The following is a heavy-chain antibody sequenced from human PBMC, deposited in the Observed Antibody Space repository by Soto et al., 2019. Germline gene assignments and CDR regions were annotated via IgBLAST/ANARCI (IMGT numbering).Heavy chain of an antibody. Sequence: KPSEILSLTCTVSGGSISSSSYYWGWIRQPPGKGLEWIGSIYYSGSTYYNPSLKSRVTISVDTSKNQFSLKLSSVTAADTAVYYCARQGWVATINFDYRGQGTLVTVSS. CDR2: IYYSGST. CDR3: ARQGWVATINFDY. CDR1: GGSISSSSYY. V-gene: IGHV4-39*01. D-gene: IGHD5-12*01. J-gene: IGHJ4*02.